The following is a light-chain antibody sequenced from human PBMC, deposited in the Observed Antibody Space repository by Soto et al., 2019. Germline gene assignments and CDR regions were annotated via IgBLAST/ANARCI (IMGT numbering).Light chain of an antibody. Sequence: EIVMAQSPATLSVSPGERATLSCRASQSVSSNLAWYQQKPGQAPRLLIYGASTRATGVPARFSGGGSGTEFTLTIRSLQSEDFGVYYGQHWWTFGQGTKV. CDR2: GAS. CDR1: QSVSSN. V-gene: IGKV3-15*01. CDR3: QHWWT. J-gene: IGKJ1*01.